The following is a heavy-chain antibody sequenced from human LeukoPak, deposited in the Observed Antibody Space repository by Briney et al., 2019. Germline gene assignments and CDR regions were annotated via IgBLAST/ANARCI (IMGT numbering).Heavy chain of an antibody. CDR2: INWNGGST. Sequence: PGGSLRLSCAASGFTFDDYGMSWVRQAPGKVLEWVSGINWNGGSTGYADSVKGRFTISRDNAKNSLYLQMNSLRAEDTALYYCARGKQQLVRGGYYYYYYMDVWGKGTTVTVSS. V-gene: IGHV3-20*04. CDR3: ARGKQQLVRGGYYYYYYMDV. J-gene: IGHJ6*03. D-gene: IGHD6-13*01. CDR1: GFTFDDYG.